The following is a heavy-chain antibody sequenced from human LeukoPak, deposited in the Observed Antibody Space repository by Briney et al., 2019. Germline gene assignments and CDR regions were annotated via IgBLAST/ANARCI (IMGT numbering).Heavy chain of an antibody. D-gene: IGHD3-22*01. J-gene: IGHJ4*02. V-gene: IGHV3-23*01. CDR3: AKDPIVVAITYYFDY. Sequence: GGSLRLSCAASGFPLSSYAMSWVRQAPGKGLEWVSATSSSDAGTYYADSVKGRFTISRDNSKNTLYLQMNSLRAEDTAVYYCAKDPIVVAITYYFDYWGQGTLVTVSS. CDR1: GFPLSSYA. CDR2: TSSSDAGT.